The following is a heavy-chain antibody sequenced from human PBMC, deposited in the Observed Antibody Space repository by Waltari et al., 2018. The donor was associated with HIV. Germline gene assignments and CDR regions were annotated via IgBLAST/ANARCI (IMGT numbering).Heavy chain of an antibody. J-gene: IGHJ3*02. CDR2: IYYNENT. CDR3: ARSRHDYYDSSGYYRGAFDI. Sequence: QVQLQESGPGLVKPSQTLSLTCTDSGGSFTSRDYSCPCIRQPPCKGLELIGYIYYNENTYYNPSRKSRLTISLDRSKSQFSLKLSFVTAADTAVYYCARSRHDYYDSSGYYRGAFDIWGQGTMVPVSS. V-gene: IGHV4-30-4*08. CDR1: GGSFTSRDYS. D-gene: IGHD3-22*01.